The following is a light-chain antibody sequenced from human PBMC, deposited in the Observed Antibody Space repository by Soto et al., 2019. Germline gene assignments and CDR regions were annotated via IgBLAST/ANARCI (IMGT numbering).Light chain of an antibody. CDR3: AAWDDSLSGLV. J-gene: IGLJ2*01. CDR1: SSNIGSNI. Sequence: QSVLTQPPSASGTPGQRVTISCSGSSSNIGSNIVNWYQQLPGTAPKLLIYTHNQRPSGVPDRFSGSKSGTSASLAISGLQSEDEADYLCAAWDDSLSGLVFGGGTKLTVL. V-gene: IGLV1-44*01. CDR2: THN.